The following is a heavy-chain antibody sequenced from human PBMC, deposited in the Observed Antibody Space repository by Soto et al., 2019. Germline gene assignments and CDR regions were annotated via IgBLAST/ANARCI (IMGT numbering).Heavy chain of an antibody. V-gene: IGHV4-31*03. CDR1: GGSISSGGYY. J-gene: IGHJ6*02. Sequence: SETLSLTCTVSGGSISSGGYYWSWILQHPGKGLEWIGYIYYSGSTYYNPSLKSRVTISVDTSKNQFSLKLSSVTAADTAVYYCARSPSTATDSSGWYPLYYYGMDVWGQGTTVTVSS. D-gene: IGHD6-19*01. CDR3: ARSPSTATDSSGWYPLYYYGMDV. CDR2: IYYSGST.